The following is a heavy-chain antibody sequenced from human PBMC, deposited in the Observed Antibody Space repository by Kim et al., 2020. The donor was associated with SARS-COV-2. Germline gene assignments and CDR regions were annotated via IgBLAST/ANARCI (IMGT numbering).Heavy chain of an antibody. CDR1: GFTFSSYS. V-gene: IGHV3-21*01. D-gene: IGHD3-10*01. J-gene: IGHJ4*02. CDR3: ARDQGITMVRGVIPTIPFDY. Sequence: GGSLRLFCAASGFTFSSYSMNWVRQAPGKGLEWVSSISSSSSYIYYADSVKGRFTISRDNAKNSLYLQMNSLRAEDTAVYYCARDQGITMVRGVIPTIPFDYWGQGTLVTVSS. CDR2: ISSSSSYI.